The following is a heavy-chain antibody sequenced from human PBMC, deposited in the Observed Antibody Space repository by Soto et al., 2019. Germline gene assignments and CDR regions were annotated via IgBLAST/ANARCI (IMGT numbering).Heavy chain of an antibody. Sequence: ASVKVSCKTSGYTFTNYGISWVRQAPGQGLEWMGWISAYNGNTNYAQKLQGRVTMTTDTSTSTAYMELRSLRSDDTAVYYCSMSFYCSGGSCYSNVGGYWGQGTLVTVSS. V-gene: IGHV1-18*01. D-gene: IGHD2-15*01. CDR3: SMSFYCSGGSCYSNVGGY. CDR2: ISAYNGNT. CDR1: GYTFTNYG. J-gene: IGHJ4*02.